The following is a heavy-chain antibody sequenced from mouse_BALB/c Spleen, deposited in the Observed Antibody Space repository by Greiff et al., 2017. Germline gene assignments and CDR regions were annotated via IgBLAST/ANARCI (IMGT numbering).Heavy chain of an antibody. CDR3: ARDGYGSSNYYAMDY. Sequence: VQLKESGAELVKPGASVKLSCTASGFNIKDTYMHWVKQRPEQGLEWIGRIDPANGNTKYDPKFQGKATITADTSSNTAYLQLSSLTSEDTAVYYCARDGYGSSNYYAMDYGGQGTSVTVSS. D-gene: IGHD1-1*01. J-gene: IGHJ4*01. V-gene: IGHV14-3*02. CDR2: IDPANGNT. CDR1: GFNIKDTY.